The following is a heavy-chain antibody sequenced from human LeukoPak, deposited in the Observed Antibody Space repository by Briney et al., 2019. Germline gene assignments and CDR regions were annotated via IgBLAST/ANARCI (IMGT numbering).Heavy chain of an antibody. CDR1: EFTFSSYG. CDR2: IRYDGTTK. CDR3: AKDLEYSGSGTPGVFDY. V-gene: IGHV3-30*02. J-gene: IGHJ4*02. Sequence: GGSLRLSCAASEFTFSSYGMHWVRQAPGKGLEWLAFIRYDGTTKYYTHSVKGRFPISRDNSKSTMYLQMNSLRAEDTAVYYWAKDLEYSGSGTPGVFDYWGQGSLVTVSS. D-gene: IGHD3-10*01.